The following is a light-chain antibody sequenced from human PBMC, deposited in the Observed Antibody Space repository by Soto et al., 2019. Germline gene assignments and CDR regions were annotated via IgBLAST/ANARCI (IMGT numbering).Light chain of an antibody. J-gene: IGKJ1*01. V-gene: IGKV3-20*01. CDR3: HQYGSSPQT. Sequence: PAASASLSCRASQSVTSGYLAWYQQKPGQAPRLLIYAVSSRAAGIPDRFSGSESGTDFTLTISRLEPEDFAVYYCHQYGSSPQTFGQGTKVDIK. CDR2: AVS. CDR1: QSVTSGY.